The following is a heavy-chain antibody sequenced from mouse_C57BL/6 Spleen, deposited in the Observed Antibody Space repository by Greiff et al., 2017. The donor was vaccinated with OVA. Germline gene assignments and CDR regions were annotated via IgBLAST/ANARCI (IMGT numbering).Heavy chain of an antibody. J-gene: IGHJ4*01. Sequence: QVHVKQPGAELVRPGSSVKLSCKASGYTFTSYWMDWVKQRPGQGLEWIGNIYPSDSETHYNQKFKDKATLTVDKSSRTAYMQLSSLTSEDSAVYYCARTHYYGSSFYAMDYWGQGTSVTVSS. D-gene: IGHD1-1*01. CDR2: IYPSDSET. V-gene: IGHV1-61*01. CDR3: ARTHYYGSSFYAMDY. CDR1: GYTFTSYW.